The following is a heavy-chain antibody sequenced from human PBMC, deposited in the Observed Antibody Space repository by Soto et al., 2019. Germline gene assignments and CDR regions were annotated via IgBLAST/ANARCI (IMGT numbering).Heavy chain of an antibody. CDR1: GGSISSYY. V-gene: IGHV4-59*01. CDR3: GRVYCGAGCYSGKNWFDP. D-gene: IGHD2-21*02. J-gene: IGHJ5*02. CDR2: IDYSGST. Sequence: SETLSLTCTVSGGSISSYYWSWMRQPPGKGLEWIGDIDYSGSTNYNPSLKSRVTIPVHTPTNQFSLKLSSVTAAVTAVYYCGRVYCGAGCYSGKNWFDPWGQGALVTGSS.